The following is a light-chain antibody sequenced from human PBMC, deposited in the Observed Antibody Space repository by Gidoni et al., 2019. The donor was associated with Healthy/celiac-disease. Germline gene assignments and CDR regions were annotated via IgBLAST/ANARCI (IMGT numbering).Light chain of an antibody. CDR2: AAS. Sequence: IQLTQSPSSLSASVGDRVTITCRASQGISSYLAWYQQKPGKAPKLLIYAASTLQSGVPSRFSGSGSGTDFTLTISSLHPEDFATYYCQQLNSYPYTVGQGTKLEIK. CDR3: QQLNSYPYT. CDR1: QGISSY. J-gene: IGKJ2*01. V-gene: IGKV1-9*01.